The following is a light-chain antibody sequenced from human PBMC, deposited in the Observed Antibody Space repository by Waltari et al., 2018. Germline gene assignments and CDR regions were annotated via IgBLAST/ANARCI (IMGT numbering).Light chain of an antibody. J-gene: IGLJ7*01. CDR3: GTWDSSLSGAV. Sequence: QSVLTQPPSVSAAPGQRVTISCSGGHSNIGNNYVSWYRQFPGTAPKLLIYEDSERPPGVPGRFSGSKSGTSATLDSTGLQAGDEADYYCGTWDSSLSGAVFGGGTHLTVL. CDR1: HSNIGNNY. V-gene: IGLV1-51*02. CDR2: EDS.